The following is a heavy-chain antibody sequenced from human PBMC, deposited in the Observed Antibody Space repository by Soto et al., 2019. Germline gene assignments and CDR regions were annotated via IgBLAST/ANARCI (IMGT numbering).Heavy chain of an antibody. D-gene: IGHD3-3*01. Sequence: ESGGGLVQPGGSLRLSCAASGFTFSSYWMSWVRQAPGKGLEWVANIKQDGSEKYYVDSVKGRFTISRDNAKNSLYLQMNSLRAEDMAVYYCARDPGVVIIPILHYYGMDVWGQGTTVTVSS. CDR2: IKQDGSEK. CDR3: ARDPGVVIIPILHYYGMDV. V-gene: IGHV3-7*01. CDR1: GFTFSSYW. J-gene: IGHJ6*02.